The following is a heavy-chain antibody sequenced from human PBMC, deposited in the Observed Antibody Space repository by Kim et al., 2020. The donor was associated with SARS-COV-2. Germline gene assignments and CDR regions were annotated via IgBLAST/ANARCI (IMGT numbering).Heavy chain of an antibody. D-gene: IGHD3-10*01. J-gene: IGHJ4*02. CDR1: GFTFSTYW. V-gene: IGHV3-7*03. Sequence: GGSLRLSCAASGFTFSTYWMSWVRQAPGKGLEWVANIKQDGSEKYYVDTVKGRFTIPRDNDKNSLYQQMNSLRAEDPAVYYCASGWGFEYWGQGTLVTVSS. CDR2: IKQDGSEK. CDR3: ASGWGFEY.